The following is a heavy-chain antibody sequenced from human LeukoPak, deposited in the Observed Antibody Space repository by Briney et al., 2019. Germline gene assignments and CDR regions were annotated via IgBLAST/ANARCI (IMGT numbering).Heavy chain of an antibody. CDR2: IYWNDDK. Sequence: SGPTLVNPPQTLTLTCTFSGISLSTSGVGVGWIRQPPENALEWLALIYWNDDKRYNPSRKSRLTITQDTSKNQVILTMANMDPFDTATYYCARIRSYFGTNGDPAYYWGQGTLGTVSS. D-gene: IGHD2-8*01. CDR3: ARIRSYFGTNGDPAYY. CDR1: GISLSTSGVG. V-gene: IGHV2-5*01. J-gene: IGHJ4*02.